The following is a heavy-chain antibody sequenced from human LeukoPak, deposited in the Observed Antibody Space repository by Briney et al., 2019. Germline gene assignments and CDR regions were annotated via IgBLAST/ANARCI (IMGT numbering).Heavy chain of an antibody. CDR1: GFTFSSYG. V-gene: IGHV3-33*01. CDR2: IWYDGSNK. D-gene: IGHD4-11*01. CDR3: ARGGTTVTNLDY. J-gene: IGHJ4*02. Sequence: GGSLRLSCAASGFTFSSYGMHWVRQAPGKGLEWVAVIWYDGSNKYYADSVKGRFTISRDNSKNTLYLQMNSLRAEDTAVYYCARGGTTVTNLDYWGQGTLVTVSS.